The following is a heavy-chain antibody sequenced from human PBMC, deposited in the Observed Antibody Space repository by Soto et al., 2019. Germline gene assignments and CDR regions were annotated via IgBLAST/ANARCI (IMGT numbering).Heavy chain of an antibody. Sequence: ASVKVSCKASGYTFTSYGISWVRQAPGQGLEWMGWISAYNGNTNYAQKLQGRVTMTTDTSTSTAYMELRSLRSDDTAVYYCARDREVVVAATPGYWGQGTLVTVSS. CDR1: GYTFTSYG. CDR2: ISAYNGNT. CDR3: ARDREVVVAATPGY. V-gene: IGHV1-18*01. D-gene: IGHD2-15*01. J-gene: IGHJ4*02.